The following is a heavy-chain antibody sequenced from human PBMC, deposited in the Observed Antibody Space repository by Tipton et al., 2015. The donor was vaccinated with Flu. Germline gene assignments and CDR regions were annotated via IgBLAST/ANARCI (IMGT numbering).Heavy chain of an antibody. V-gene: IGHV3-43D*03. CDR1: GFTFNDYT. CDR3: TKDRGDGYNWGTFDY. D-gene: IGHD5-24*01. J-gene: IGHJ4*02. Sequence: SLRLSCTASGFTFNDYTVHWVRQAPGKGLEWVSLITWDGAETYYAESVKGRFTISRDNSKNSLFLQMNSLRLEDAAFYYCTKDRGDGYNWGTFDYWAQGTLVTVSS. CDR2: ITWDGAET.